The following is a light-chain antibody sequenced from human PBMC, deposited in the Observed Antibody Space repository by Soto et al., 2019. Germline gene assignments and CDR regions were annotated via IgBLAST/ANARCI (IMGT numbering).Light chain of an antibody. CDR2: AAS. CDR1: QSISSY. Sequence: DIQMTQSPSSLSASVGDRVTITCRASQSISSYLNWYQQKPGKAPKLLIYAASSLQSGVPSRFSGSGSGTDFTLTISSLQPEDFATYYCQQSYSTLYTYTFGQGTKLEIK. J-gene: IGKJ2*01. V-gene: IGKV1-39*01. CDR3: QQSYSTLYTYT.